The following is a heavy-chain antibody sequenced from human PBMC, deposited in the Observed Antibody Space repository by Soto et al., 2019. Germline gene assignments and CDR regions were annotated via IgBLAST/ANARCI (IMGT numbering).Heavy chain of an antibody. CDR2: VSGSGLNT. Sequence: EVQLLESGGKLVQPGGSLTLSCAASGFTFSTYAMAWFRQAPGKGLEWVSGVSGSGLNTDYADPVKGRFYISKDNSKNTVPLHMNTLSAEDTALYYGAKDRPRRTSGYSLDYWGQATPVTVSS. CDR1: GFTFSTYA. J-gene: IGHJ4*02. CDR3: AKDRPRRTSGYSLDY. D-gene: IGHD1-1*01. V-gene: IGHV3-23*01.